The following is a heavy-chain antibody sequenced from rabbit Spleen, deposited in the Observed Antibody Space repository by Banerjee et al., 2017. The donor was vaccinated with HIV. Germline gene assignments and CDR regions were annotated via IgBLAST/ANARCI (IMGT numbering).Heavy chain of an antibody. D-gene: IGHD1-1*01. CDR3: ARDLTNVIGWNFGL. CDR2: IDPVFGNT. V-gene: IGHV1S47*01. CDR1: GFDFSSYG. J-gene: IGHJ3*01. Sequence: QEQLVESGGGLVQPGGSLKLSCKASGFDFSSYGVSWVHQAPGKGLEWIGYIDPVFGNTYYSNWVNGRFTISSHNAQNTLYLQLNSLTAADTATYFCARDLTNVIGWNFGLWGQGTLVTVS.